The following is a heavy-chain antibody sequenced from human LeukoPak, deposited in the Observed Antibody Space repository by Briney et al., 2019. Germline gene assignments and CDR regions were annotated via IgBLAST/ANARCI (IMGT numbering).Heavy chain of an antibody. CDR3: AKGGGLSGTFDY. D-gene: IGHD3-16*01. Sequence: GGSLRLSCAASGFTFSGYGMHWVRQAPGKGLEWVAFIRYDGSNKYYADSVKGRFTISRDNSKNTLYLQMNSLRAEDTAVYYCAKGGGLSGTFDYWGQGTLVTVSS. V-gene: IGHV3-30*02. J-gene: IGHJ4*02. CDR2: IRYDGSNK. CDR1: GFTFSGYG.